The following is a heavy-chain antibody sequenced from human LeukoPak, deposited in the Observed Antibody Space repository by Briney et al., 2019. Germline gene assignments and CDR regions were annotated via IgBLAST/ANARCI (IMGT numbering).Heavy chain of an antibody. D-gene: IGHD3-16*02. J-gene: IGHJ4*02. V-gene: IGHV4-39*01. Sequence: SETLSLTCTVSGGSISSSSYYWGWIRQPPGTGLEWIGSIYYSGSTYYNPSLKSRVTISVDTSKNQFSLKLSSVTAAGTAVYYCARLTLYQGYYFDYWGQGTLVTVSS. CDR1: GGSISSSSYY. CDR3: ARLTLYQGYYFDY. CDR2: IYYSGST.